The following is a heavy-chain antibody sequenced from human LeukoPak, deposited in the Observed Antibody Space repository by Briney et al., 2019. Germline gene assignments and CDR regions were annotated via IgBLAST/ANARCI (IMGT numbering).Heavy chain of an antibody. CDR1: GFTFSSYS. D-gene: IGHD6-19*01. CDR2: ISSSSTYI. Sequence: GGSLRLSCAASGFTFSSYSMNWVRQAPGKGLEWVSSISSSSTYIYYADSVKGRFTISRDNAKNSLYMQMNSLRAEDTAVYYCARELRSAWYYFDYWGQGTLVTVSS. J-gene: IGHJ4*02. V-gene: IGHV3-21*01. CDR3: ARELRSAWYYFDY.